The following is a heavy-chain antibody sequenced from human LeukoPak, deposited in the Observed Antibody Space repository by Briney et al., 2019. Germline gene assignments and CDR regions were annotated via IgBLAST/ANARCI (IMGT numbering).Heavy chain of an antibody. J-gene: IGHJ5*02. CDR2: IYYSGTT. V-gene: IGHV4-59*01. Sequence: SETLSLTCTVSGGSISSYYWSWIRQPPGKGLEWIGYIYYSGTTNYNPSLKSRVTISVDTSKNQFSLKLSSVTAADTAVYYCARGVTAAGTRWFDHWGQGTLVTVSS. D-gene: IGHD6-13*01. CDR1: GGSISSYY. CDR3: ARGVTAAGTRWFDH.